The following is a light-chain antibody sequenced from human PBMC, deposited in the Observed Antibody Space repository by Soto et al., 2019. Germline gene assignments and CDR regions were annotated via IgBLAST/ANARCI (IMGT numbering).Light chain of an antibody. V-gene: IGLV2-8*01. Sequence: QSALTQPPSASGSPGQSVTISCTGTSSDVGGYNYVSWYQQYPGKAPKLMIYDVSKRPSGVPDRFSGSKSGNTASLTVSGLQAEDEADYYCSSYAGSNIYYVFGTGTKVTVL. J-gene: IGLJ1*01. CDR3: SSYAGSNIYYV. CDR2: DVS. CDR1: SSDVGGYNY.